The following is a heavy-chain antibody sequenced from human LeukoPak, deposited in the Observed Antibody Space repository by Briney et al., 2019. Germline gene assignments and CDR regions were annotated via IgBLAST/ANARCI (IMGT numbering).Heavy chain of an antibody. V-gene: IGHV3-23*01. D-gene: IGHD3-9*01. CDR3: AKWGDYDVLTGYYVSDF. J-gene: IGHJ4*02. CDR1: GFIFSNYA. Sequence: PGGSLSLASAASGFIFSNYAMYWVRQAAGKGLEWVSAISGRSNNTYYADSVKGRFTISRDSSKNTLYLQMNSLRADDTAVYYCAKWGDYDVLTGYYVSDFWGQGTLVTVSS. CDR2: ISGRSNNT.